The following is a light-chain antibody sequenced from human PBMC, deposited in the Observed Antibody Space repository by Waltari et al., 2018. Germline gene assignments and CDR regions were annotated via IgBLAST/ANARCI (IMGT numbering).Light chain of an antibody. CDR2: LAS. Sequence: QRLLQRDGNNELDWYLQKPGQSPQLLIYLASNRAAGVPERFSGSGSGIDCTLKISRVEAEDVGVYYCMQSLQAQWTFGPGTKVEIK. V-gene: IGKV2-28*01. J-gene: IGKJ1*01. CDR1: QRLLQRDGNNE. CDR3: MQSLQAQWT.